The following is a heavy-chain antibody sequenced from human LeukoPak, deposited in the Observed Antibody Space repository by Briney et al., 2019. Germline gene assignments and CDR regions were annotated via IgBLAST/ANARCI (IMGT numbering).Heavy chain of an antibody. V-gene: IGHV3-9*03. Sequence: GGSLRLSCAASGFTFDDYAMHWARQAPGKGLEWVSGISWNSGSIGYADSVKGRFTISRDNAKNSLYLQMNSLRAEDMALYYCAKGRDSGHYFDYFDYWGQGTLVTVSS. CDR1: GFTFDDYA. CDR2: ISWNSGSI. D-gene: IGHD3-22*01. J-gene: IGHJ4*02. CDR3: AKGRDSGHYFDYFDY.